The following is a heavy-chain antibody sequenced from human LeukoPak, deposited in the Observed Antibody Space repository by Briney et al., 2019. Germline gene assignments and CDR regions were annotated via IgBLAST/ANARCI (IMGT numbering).Heavy chain of an antibody. CDR2: IIPILGIA. D-gene: IGHD2-21*01. J-gene: IGHJ5*02. V-gene: IGHV1-69*04. CDR1: GGTFSSYA. CDR3: ARCGGPNWFDP. Sequence: GASVTVSCKASGGTFSSYAISWVRQAPGQGLEWMGRIIPILGIANYAQKFQGRVTITADKSTSTAYMELSSLRSEDTAVYYCARCGGPNWFDPWGQGTLVTVSS.